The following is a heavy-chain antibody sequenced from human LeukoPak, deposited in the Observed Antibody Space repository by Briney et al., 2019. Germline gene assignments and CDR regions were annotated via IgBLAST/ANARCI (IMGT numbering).Heavy chain of an antibody. CDR3: AKSRGESRGASNY. CDR1: GFTFSSYA. Sequence: GGSLRLSCAASGFTFSSYAMNWVRQPPGKGLEWVSFISGSGDTTYYADSVKGRFTISRDNSKNTLYLQMNSLRAEDTAVYYCAKSRGESRGASNYWGQGTLVTVSS. CDR2: ISGSGDTT. V-gene: IGHV3-23*01. D-gene: IGHD1-26*01. J-gene: IGHJ4*02.